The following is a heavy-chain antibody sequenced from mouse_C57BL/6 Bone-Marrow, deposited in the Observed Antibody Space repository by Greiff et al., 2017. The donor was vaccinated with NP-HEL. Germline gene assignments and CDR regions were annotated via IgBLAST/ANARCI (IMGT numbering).Heavy chain of an antibody. Sequence: QVQLQQSGAELARPGASVKLSCKASGYTFTSYGISWVKQRPGQGLEWIGEIYPRSGNTYYNEKFKGKATLTADKSSSTAYMELRSLTSEDAAVDFYARSQSLVRFAYWGQGTLVTVSA. CDR2: IYPRSGNT. CDR1: GYTFTSYG. V-gene: IGHV1-81*01. D-gene: IGHD2-10*02. CDR3: ARSQSLVRFAY. J-gene: IGHJ3*01.